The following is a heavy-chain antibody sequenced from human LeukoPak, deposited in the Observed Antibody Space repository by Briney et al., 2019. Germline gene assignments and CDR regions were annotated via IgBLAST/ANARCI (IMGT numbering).Heavy chain of an antibody. CDR3: ARRARNEYFDY. D-gene: IGHD1-1*01. CDR1: GDSISSGGYY. Sequence: SQTPSLTCTVSGDSISSGGYYWSWIRQHPGKGLEWIGYIYYSGGIYYNPSLKSRVTISVDTSKNQFSLKLNSVTAADTAVYFCARRARNEYFDYWGQGTLVTVSS. J-gene: IGHJ4*02. CDR2: IYYSGGI. V-gene: IGHV4-31*03.